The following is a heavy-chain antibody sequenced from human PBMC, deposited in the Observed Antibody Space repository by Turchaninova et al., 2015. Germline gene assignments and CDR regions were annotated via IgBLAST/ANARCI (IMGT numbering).Heavy chain of an antibody. CDR3: ARSNGDYGFYFDY. CDR2: IDAYNGNT. V-gene: IGHV1-18*01. Sequence: QVQVVTSGAGLRKPGASAEVSCRASGYTISQYGLTWVPQAPGQGLEWMGWIDAYNGNTNSAQKFQGRVTMTTDTSTSTAYMELRSLTSDDTAVYYCARSNGDYGFYFDYWGQGTLVTVSS. D-gene: IGHD4-17*01. CDR1: GYTISQYG. J-gene: IGHJ4*02.